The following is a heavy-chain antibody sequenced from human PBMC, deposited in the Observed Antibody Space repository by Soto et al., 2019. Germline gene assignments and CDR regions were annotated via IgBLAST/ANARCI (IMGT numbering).Heavy chain of an antibody. Sequence: PSETLSLTCTLSRDPITSSGFYWTWIRQHPAKGLEWIGYIYYSGVTYYNPSLKSRATISVDTSKNQFSLNLSSVTAADTAMYYCARDLRGRRSGRFDPWGQGTLVT. V-gene: IGHV4-31*03. D-gene: IGHD3-10*01. J-gene: IGHJ5*02. CDR3: ARDLRGRRSGRFDP. CDR2: IYYSGVT. CDR1: RDPITSSGFY.